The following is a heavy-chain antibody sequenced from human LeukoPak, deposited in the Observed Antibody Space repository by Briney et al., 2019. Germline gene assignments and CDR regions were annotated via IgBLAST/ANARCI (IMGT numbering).Heavy chain of an antibody. CDR2: IYYDGST. CDR1: GDSISSSTYY. D-gene: IGHD3-10*01. J-gene: IGHJ3*02. V-gene: IGHV4-39*07. CDR3: ARDRGRWPHYSFDI. Sequence: SETLSLTCTVSGDSISSSTYYWGWIRQPPGKGLEWIGNIYYDGSTYYNPSLKSRVTISIDTSKNHFSLKLTSVTAADTAVYYCARDRGRWPHYSFDIWGHGTMVTVSS.